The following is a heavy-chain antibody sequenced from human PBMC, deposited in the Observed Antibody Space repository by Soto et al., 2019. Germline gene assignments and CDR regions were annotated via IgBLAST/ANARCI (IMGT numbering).Heavy chain of an antibody. CDR1: GFTFSSYA. V-gene: IGHV3-23*01. CDR2: ISGSGGST. D-gene: IGHD3-3*01. CDR3: AKGGSTIFGVVTLLTFDY. Sequence: GGSLRLSCAASGFTFSSYAMSWVRQAPGKGLEWVSAISGSGGSTYYADSVKGRFTISRDNSKNTLYLQMNSLRAEDTAVYYCAKGGSTIFGVVTLLTFDYWGQGTLVTVSS. J-gene: IGHJ4*02.